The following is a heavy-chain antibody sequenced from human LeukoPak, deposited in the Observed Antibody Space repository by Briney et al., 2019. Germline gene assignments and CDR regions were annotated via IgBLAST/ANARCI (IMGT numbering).Heavy chain of an antibody. D-gene: IGHD4-17*01. V-gene: IGHV1-2*02. Sequence: ASVKVSCKASGYTFTGYYMHWVRQAPGQGLEWMGWINPNSGGTNYAQKFQGRVTMTRDTSISTAYMELSRLRSDDTAVYYCARGFRTVTTPNWFDYWGQGTLVTVSS. CDR2: INPNSGGT. CDR3: ARGFRTVTTPNWFDY. CDR1: GYTFTGYY. J-gene: IGHJ4*02.